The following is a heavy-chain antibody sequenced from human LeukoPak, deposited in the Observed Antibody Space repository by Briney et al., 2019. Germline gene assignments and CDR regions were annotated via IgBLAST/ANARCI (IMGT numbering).Heavy chain of an antibody. CDR1: GGSISSSSYY. J-gene: IGHJ1*01. D-gene: IGHD3-10*01. Sequence: KPSETLSLTCTVSGGSISSSSYYWGWIRQPPGKGLEWIGSIYYSGSTYYNPSLKSRVTISVDTSKNQFSLKLSSVTAADTAVYYCAGSPGRPIWFGEVREYFQHWGQGTLVTVSS. CDR2: IYYSGST. V-gene: IGHV4-39*01. CDR3: AGSPGRPIWFGEVREYFQH.